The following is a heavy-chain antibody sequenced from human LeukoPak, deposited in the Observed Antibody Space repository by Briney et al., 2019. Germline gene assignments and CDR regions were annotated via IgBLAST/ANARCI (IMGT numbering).Heavy chain of an antibody. CDR1: GYTFTSYY. V-gene: IGHV1-46*01. J-gene: IGHJ4*02. CDR2: INPSGGST. Sequence: ASVKVSCKASGYTFTSYYMHWVRQAPGQGLEWMGIINPSGGSTSYAQKFQGRVTTTRDTSTSTVYMELSSLRSEDTAVYYCARLTYYYDSSGYYYIDYFDYWGQGTLVTVSS. D-gene: IGHD3-22*01. CDR3: ARLTYYYDSSGYYYIDYFDY.